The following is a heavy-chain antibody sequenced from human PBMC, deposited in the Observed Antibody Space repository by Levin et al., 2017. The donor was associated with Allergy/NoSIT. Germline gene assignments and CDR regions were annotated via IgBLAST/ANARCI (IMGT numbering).Heavy chain of an antibody. CDR3: ARRRDEGLVSPAIDNWFDP. CDR1: GYAFTNYW. D-gene: IGHD6-19*01. J-gene: IGHJ5*02. Sequence: KVSCQGSGYAFTNYWIGWVRLVPGKGLEWVGVIHPGDLETTYSPSFEGQVTISADRSINTAYLQWTSLRASDSGIYYCARRRDEGLVSPAIDNWFDPWGQGTLVTVSS. V-gene: IGHV5-51*01. CDR2: IHPGDLET.